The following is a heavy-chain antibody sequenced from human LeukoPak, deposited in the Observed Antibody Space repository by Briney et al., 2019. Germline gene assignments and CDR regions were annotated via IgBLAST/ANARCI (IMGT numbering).Heavy chain of an antibody. CDR1: GGSISSYY. CDR2: IYYSGST. J-gene: IGHJ4*02. CDR3: ARDRSEFDY. Sequence: PSETLSLTCTVSGGSISSYYWSWIRQPRGRGQVWIGYIYYSGSTNYNPSLKSRVTISVDTSNNQFSLKLSSVTAADTAVYYCARDRSEFDYWGQGTLVTVSS. V-gene: IGHV4-59*01.